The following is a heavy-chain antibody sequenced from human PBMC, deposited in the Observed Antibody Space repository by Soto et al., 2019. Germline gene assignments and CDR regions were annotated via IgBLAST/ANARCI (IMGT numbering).Heavy chain of an antibody. CDR3: ATRHYYGSGSYHLDN. D-gene: IGHD3-10*01. CDR2: IWYDGSKK. V-gene: IGHV3-33*01. Sequence: GRSLRLSCAASGITFSSQGMHWVRQAPGKGLEWVALIWYDGSKKYYADSVKGRFTISRDNSKNTLYLQMNSLRTEDTAVYYCATRHYYGSGSYHLDNWGQGALVTVSS. CDR1: GITFSSQG. J-gene: IGHJ4*02.